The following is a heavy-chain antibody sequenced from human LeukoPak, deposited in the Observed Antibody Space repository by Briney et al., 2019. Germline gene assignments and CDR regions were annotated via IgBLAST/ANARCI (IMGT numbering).Heavy chain of an antibody. CDR3: ATLPSYGGKDYYYYMDV. V-gene: IGHV4-39*01. D-gene: IGHD4-23*01. CDR2: MYYSGST. Sequence: PSETLSLTCSGFGSSISGSSYNGGCIRQPPGKGLEWIGIMYYSGSTNYNPSLKSRVTISVDTSKNQFSLKLSSVTAADTAVYYCATLPSYGGKDYYYYMDVWGKGTTVTVSS. CDR1: GSSISGSSYN. J-gene: IGHJ6*03.